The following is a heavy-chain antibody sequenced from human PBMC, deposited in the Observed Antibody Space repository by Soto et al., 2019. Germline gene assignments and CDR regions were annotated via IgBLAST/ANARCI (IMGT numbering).Heavy chain of an antibody. D-gene: IGHD4-4*01. Sequence: TLSRTCTLPVGSISRSHWSSIRQPPGKGLEWIGYIYYSGSTNYNPSLKSRVTISVDTSKNQFSLKLSSVTAADTAVYYCARDRNYEFDYWGQGTLVTVSS. CDR2: IYYSGST. J-gene: IGHJ4*02. V-gene: IGHV4-59*01. CDR1: VGSISRSH. CDR3: ARDRNYEFDY.